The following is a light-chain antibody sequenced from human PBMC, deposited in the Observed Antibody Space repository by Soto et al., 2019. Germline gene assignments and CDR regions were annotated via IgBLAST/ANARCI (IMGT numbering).Light chain of an antibody. CDR1: QTILYTSINKKS. V-gene: IGKV4-1*01. CDR2: WAS. Sequence: DIVMTQSPDSLAVSLGERATINCRSSQTILYTSINKKSLAWYQQKPGQPPTLLIYWASTRESGVPDRFSGSGSGTDFTLTISSLQAEDVAVYYCQQYYSSPYTFGQGTKLGIK. J-gene: IGKJ2*01. CDR3: QQYYSSPYT.